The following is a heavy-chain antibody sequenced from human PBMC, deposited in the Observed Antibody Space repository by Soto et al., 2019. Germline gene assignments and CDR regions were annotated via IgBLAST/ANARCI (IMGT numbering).Heavy chain of an antibody. Sequence: QVQLVQSGAEVKKPGASVKVSCKASGYTFTSYVISWVRQAPGQGLEWMGWISAYNGNTKYAQKVQGRVTMTTDTSTSTAYMELRSLRSDDTAVYYCARDRNIEVAGAQPLLPRGQGTLVTVSS. CDR3: ARDRNIEVAGAQPLLP. J-gene: IGHJ4*02. D-gene: IGHD6-19*01. CDR1: GYTFTSYV. CDR2: ISAYNGNT. V-gene: IGHV1-18*01.